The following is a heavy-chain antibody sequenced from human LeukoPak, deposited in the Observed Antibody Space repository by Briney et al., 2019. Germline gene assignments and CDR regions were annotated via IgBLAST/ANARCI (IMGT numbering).Heavy chain of an antibody. CDR1: GFTFSSYA. CDR2: IGASGGGT. Sequence: QPGGSLRLPCAASGFTFSSYAMSWVRQAPGKGLEWISVIGASGGGTFYADSVKGRFTISRDNSKSTLYLQMNSLRAEDTAVYYCASSSSGWYTFDYWGQGTLVTVSS. D-gene: IGHD6-19*01. CDR3: ASSSSGWYTFDY. J-gene: IGHJ4*02. V-gene: IGHV3-23*01.